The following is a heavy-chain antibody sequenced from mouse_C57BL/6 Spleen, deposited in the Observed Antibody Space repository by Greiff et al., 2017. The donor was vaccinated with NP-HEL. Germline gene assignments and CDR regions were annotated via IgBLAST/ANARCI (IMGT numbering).Heavy chain of an antibody. CDR3: ARHGPPYYYGSSPWYFDV. V-gene: IGHV1-62-2*01. Sequence: VQLQESGAELVKPGASVKLSCKASGYTFTEYTIHWVKQRSGQGLEWIGWFYPGSGSIKYNEKFKDKATLTADKSSSTVYMELSRLTSEDAAVYFCARHGPPYYYGSSPWYFDVWGTGTTVTVSS. CDR1: GYTFTEYT. CDR2: FYPGSGSI. J-gene: IGHJ1*03. D-gene: IGHD1-1*01.